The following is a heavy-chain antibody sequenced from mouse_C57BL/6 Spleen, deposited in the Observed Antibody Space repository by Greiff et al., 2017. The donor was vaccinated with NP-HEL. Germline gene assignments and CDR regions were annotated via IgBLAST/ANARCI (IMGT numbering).Heavy chain of an antibody. J-gene: IGHJ1*03. CDR2: ISYDGSN. Sequence: EVKLMESGPGLVKPSQSLSLTCSVTGYSITSGYYWNWIRQFPGNKLEWMGYISYDGSNNYNPSLKNRISITRDTSKNQFFLKLNSVTTEDTATYYCARDGDVWGTGTTVTVSS. CDR3: ARDGDV. CDR1: GYSITSGYY. V-gene: IGHV3-6*01.